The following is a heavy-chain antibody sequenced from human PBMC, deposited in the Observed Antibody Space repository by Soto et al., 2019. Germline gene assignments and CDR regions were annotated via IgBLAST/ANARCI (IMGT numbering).Heavy chain of an antibody. J-gene: IGHJ6*02. CDR1: GGSVSSGSYY. CDR3: AIAGYCSGGSCYLGDYYYGMDV. CDR2: IYYSGST. D-gene: IGHD2-15*01. V-gene: IGHV4-61*01. Sequence: PSETLSLTCTVSGGSVSSGSYYWSWIRQPPGKGLEWIGYIYYSGSTNYNTSLKSRVTISVDTSKNQFYLKLSSVTAADTAVFYRAIAGYCSGGSCYLGDYYYGMDVWGQGTTVTVSS.